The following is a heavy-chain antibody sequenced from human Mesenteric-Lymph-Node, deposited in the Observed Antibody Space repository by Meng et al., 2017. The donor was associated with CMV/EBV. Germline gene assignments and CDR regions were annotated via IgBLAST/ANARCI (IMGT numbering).Heavy chain of an antibody. CDR3: AKNAKLSSGYFDY. Sequence: ASGFTFSDYYMSWIRQAPGKGLEWVSYISGIGSAIYFADSVKGRFTISRDNSKSTLYLQMNSLRAEDTALYYCAKNAKLSSGYFDYWGQGTLVTVSS. J-gene: IGHJ4*02. CDR1: GFTFSDYY. CDR2: ISGIGSAI. V-gene: IGHV3-11*01. D-gene: IGHD6-6*01.